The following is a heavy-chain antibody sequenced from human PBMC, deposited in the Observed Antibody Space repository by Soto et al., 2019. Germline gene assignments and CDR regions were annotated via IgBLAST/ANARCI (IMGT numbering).Heavy chain of an antibody. V-gene: IGHV1-46*01. Sequence: QVQLVQSGAEVKKPGASVKVSCKASGYTFSSYYMNWVRQAPGQGLAWMGIINPTGGSRSYAQKFQGIVTMTTDTSTSTVYMELSSLRSEDTAVYHCALGGSSAFCWFVSWGQGTLVTVSS. J-gene: IGHJ5*01. D-gene: IGHD3-3*02. CDR1: GYTFSSYY. CDR2: INPTGGSR. CDR3: ALGGSSAFCWFVS.